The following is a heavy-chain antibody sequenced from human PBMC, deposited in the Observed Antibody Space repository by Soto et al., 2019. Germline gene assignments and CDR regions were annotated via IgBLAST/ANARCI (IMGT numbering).Heavy chain of an antibody. CDR3: AFLGGGTHQSEGDYFDY. J-gene: IGHJ4*02. CDR1: GGSISSYY. Sequence: QVQLQESGPGLVKPSETLSLTCTVSGGSISSYYWSWIRQPPGKGLEWIGYIYYSGSTNYNPSLKSRVTIQVDTSKNQFSLKLSSVTAADTAVYYCAFLGGGTHQSEGDYFDYWGQGTLVTVSS. D-gene: IGHD3-16*01. CDR2: IYYSGST. V-gene: IGHV4-59*01.